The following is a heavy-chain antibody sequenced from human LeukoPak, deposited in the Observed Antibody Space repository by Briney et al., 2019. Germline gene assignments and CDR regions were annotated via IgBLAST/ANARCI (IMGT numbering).Heavy chain of an antibody. CDR1: GGSINSRSYY. CDR2: IYYSGPT. Sequence: SETLSLTCSVSGGSINSRSYYWGWVRQPPGRGLEWLGSIYYSGPTYYNPSLKSRVTISVDTSKNQFSLKLSSVTAADTAVYYCARGPAVAGSLAEYFQHWGQGTLVTVSS. V-gene: IGHV4-39*07. CDR3: ARGPAVAGSLAEYFQH. D-gene: IGHD6-19*01. J-gene: IGHJ1*01.